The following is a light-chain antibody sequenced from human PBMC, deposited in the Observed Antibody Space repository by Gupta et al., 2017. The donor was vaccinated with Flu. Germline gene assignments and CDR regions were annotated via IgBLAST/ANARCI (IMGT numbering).Light chain of an antibody. CDR3: RHNDLPPST. J-gene: IGKJ2*01. CDR2: GAS. V-gene: IGKV1-39*01. CDR1: QRISQY. Sequence: PSSLSASVGDRVAIRCRARQRISQYLNWYQRKPGKGPKLLIYGASKVESGVPSRFSGSGSATDFTLTISGRQPDEFATYFCRHNDLPPSTFGQGTKMEIK.